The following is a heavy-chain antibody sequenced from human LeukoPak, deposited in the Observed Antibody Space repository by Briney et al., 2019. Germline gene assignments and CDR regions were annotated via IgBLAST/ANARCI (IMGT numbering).Heavy chain of an antibody. V-gene: IGHV3-66*01. J-gene: IGHJ5*01. D-gene: IGHD6-13*01. Sequence: PGGSLRLSCAASGVSVSSNFMIWVRQAPGKGLEWVSLIYSGGETSYADSVKGRFSISRDNSKNTLYLQMNSLRVEDTAVYYCTRDPPAVAINTYAWGQEPWSPSPQ. CDR3: TRDPPAVAINTYA. CDR2: IYSGGET. CDR1: GVSVSSNF.